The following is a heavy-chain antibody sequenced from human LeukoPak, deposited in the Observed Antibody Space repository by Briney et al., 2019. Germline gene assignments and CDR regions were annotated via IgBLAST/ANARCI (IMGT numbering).Heavy chain of an antibody. D-gene: IGHD2-15*01. V-gene: IGHV3-23*01. J-gene: IGHJ4*02. CDR3: AKVGVYCSGGSCYHTFDY. CDR2: ISGSGGST. Sequence: PGGSLRLSCAASGFTFSSYAMSWVRQAPGKGLEWVSAISGSGGSTCYADSVKGRFTISRDNSKNTLYLQMNSLRAEDTAVYYCAKVGVYCSGGSCYHTFDYWGQGTLVTVSS. CDR1: GFTFSSYA.